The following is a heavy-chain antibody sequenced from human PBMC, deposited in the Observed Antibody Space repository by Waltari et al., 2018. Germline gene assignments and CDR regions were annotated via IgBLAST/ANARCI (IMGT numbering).Heavy chain of an antibody. Sequence: QVQLQESGPGLVKPSQTLSLTCSVSGGSITSGIYYWTWLRQPAGKGLEWIGRIYTSGHTDYNPSLKSRVTMSMDTSKNQFSLNLSSVTAADTAVYYCARFPRDYSFDYWGQGTLVTVSS. CDR3: ARFPRDYSFDY. CDR2: IYTSGHT. D-gene: IGHD4-17*01. CDR1: GGSITSGIYY. J-gene: IGHJ4*02. V-gene: IGHV4-61*02.